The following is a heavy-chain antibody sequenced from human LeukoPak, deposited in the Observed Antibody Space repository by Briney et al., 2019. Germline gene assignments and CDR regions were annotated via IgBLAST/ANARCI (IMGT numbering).Heavy chain of an antibody. D-gene: IGHD6-19*01. J-gene: IGHJ6*04. CDR2: IYTSGST. V-gene: IGHV4-4*07. CDR3: ARDRDSSGRMDV. Sequence: SETLSLTCTVSGGSISSYYWSWIRQPAGKGLEWIGRIYTSGSTNYNPSLKSRVTISVDTSKNQFSLKLTSVTAADTAVYYCARDRDSSGRMDVWGKGTTVTVSS. CDR1: GGSISSYY.